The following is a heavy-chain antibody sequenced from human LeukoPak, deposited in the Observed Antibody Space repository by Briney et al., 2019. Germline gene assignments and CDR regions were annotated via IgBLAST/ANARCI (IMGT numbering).Heavy chain of an antibody. CDR3: ASAIYGDLDY. V-gene: IGHV1-2*06. CDR1: GYTFTGYY. J-gene: IGHJ4*02. Sequence: GASVKVSCKASGYTFTGYYMHWERQAPGQGLEWMGRINPNSGGTNYAQKFQGRVTMTRDTSISAAYMELSRLRSDDTAIYYCASAIYGDLDYWGQGTLVTVSS. D-gene: IGHD4-17*01. CDR2: INPNSGGT.